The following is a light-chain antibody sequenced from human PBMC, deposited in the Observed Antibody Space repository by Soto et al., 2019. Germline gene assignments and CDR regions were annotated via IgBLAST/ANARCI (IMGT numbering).Light chain of an antibody. V-gene: IGLV2-14*01. CDR1: SNDVGGYNY. J-gene: IGLJ1*01. CDR3: TSYVGTAIYP. Sequence: QSVLTQPASVSGSPGQSITISCTGTSNDVGGYNYVSWYKQHPGKAPELMIYDVSNRPSGVSNRFSGSKSGNTASLTISGPQAEDEADNYSTSYVGTAIYPFGMGPRVTAL. CDR2: DVS.